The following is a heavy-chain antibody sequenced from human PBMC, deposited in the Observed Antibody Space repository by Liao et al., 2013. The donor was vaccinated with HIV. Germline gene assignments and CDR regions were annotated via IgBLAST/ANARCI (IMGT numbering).Heavy chain of an antibody. D-gene: IGHD3-10*01. J-gene: IGHJ4*02. V-gene: IGHV4-34*01. CDR1: GGSFSGYY. Sequence: QVQLQQWGAGLLKPSETLSLTCAVYGGSFSGYYWSWIRQPPGKGLEWIGEINHSGSTNYNPSLKSRVTISVDTSKNQFSLKLSSVTAADTAVYYCARAHPSGHFDYWGQGTLVTVSS. CDR2: INHSGST. CDR3: ARAHPSGHFDY.